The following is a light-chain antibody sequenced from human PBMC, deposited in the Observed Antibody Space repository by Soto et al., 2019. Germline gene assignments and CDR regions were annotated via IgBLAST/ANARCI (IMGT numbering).Light chain of an antibody. CDR1: QGISSY. J-gene: IGKJ5*01. V-gene: IGKV1-9*01. CDR3: QQLNSYPIT. CDR2: AAS. Sequence: IQLTQSPSSLSASVGDRVTITCRASQGISSYLAWYQQKPGKAPKLLIYAASTLQSGVPSRFSGGGSGADFTLTISSMQPEDFATYYCQQLNSYPITLGQGTRLDIK.